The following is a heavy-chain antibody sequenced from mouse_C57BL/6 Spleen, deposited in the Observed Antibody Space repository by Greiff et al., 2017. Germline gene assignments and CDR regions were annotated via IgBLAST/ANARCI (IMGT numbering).Heavy chain of an antibody. CDR1: GFTFSDYY. J-gene: IGHJ3*01. V-gene: IGHV5-16*01. Sequence: EVNVVESEGGLVQPGRSMKLSCTASGFTFSDYYMAWVRQVPEKGLEWVANINYDGSSTYYLDSLKSRFIISRDNAKNILYLQMSSLKSEDTATYYCARVGLLRPWFAYWGQGTLVTVSA. CDR2: INYDGSST. CDR3: ARVGLLRPWFAY. D-gene: IGHD2-3*01.